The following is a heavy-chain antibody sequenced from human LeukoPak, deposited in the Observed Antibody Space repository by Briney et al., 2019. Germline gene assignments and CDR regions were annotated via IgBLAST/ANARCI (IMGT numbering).Heavy chain of an antibody. D-gene: IGHD5-12*01. Sequence: PGGSLRLSCAASGFSFSDYEMNWVRQAPGQGLEWVAVIWYDGSNKYYADSVKGRFTISRDNSKNTLYLQMKSLRPEDTAVYYCARDGDIVATMPAFDYWGQGTLVTVSS. J-gene: IGHJ4*02. CDR2: IWYDGSNK. CDR1: GFSFSDYE. V-gene: IGHV3-33*08. CDR3: ARDGDIVATMPAFDY.